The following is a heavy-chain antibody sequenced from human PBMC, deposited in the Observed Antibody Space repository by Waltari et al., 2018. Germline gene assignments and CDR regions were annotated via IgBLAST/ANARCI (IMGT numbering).Heavy chain of an antibody. CDR3: ARGWNSGCHFDS. V-gene: IGHV3-48*03. D-gene: IGHD6-19*01. CDR1: EFNFRSYE. CDR2: IDPSGATI. Sequence: VHLVESGGGLVQPGGSLRLACAAYEFNFRSYEMNWVRQAPGKGLEWVSKIDPSGATISHADSVEGRFTISRDNAKNSLFLRMNSLRVEDTAVYYCARGWNSGCHFDSWGQGTLVTVSS. J-gene: IGHJ4*02.